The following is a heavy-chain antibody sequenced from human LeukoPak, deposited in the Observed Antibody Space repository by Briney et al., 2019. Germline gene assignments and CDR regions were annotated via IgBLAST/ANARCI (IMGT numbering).Heavy chain of an antibody. CDR2: ISSSSYI. J-gene: IGHJ6*02. CDR1: GFTFSSYS. Sequence: GGSLRLSCAASGFTFSSYSMNWVRQAPGKGLEWVSSISSSSYIYYADSVKGRFTISRDNAKNSLYLQMNSLRAEDTAVYYCARGRSGWSPYYYYGMDVWGQGTTVTVSS. V-gene: IGHV3-21*01. D-gene: IGHD6-19*01. CDR3: ARGRSGWSPYYYYGMDV.